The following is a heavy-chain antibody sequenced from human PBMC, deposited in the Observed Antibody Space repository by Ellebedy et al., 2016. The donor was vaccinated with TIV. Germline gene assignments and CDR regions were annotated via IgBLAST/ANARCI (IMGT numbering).Heavy chain of an antibody. J-gene: IGHJ3*02. Sequence: GESLKISCAASRFSFRSYWMTWVRQPPGKGLEWVANINQDGSQKYYVDSVKGRFTISRDSAKNSLYLQMNSLRVDDAAMYYCATDGSYGDYLSPTHAFEIWGQGTMLIVSS. D-gene: IGHD1-26*01. V-gene: IGHV3-7*01. CDR2: INQDGSQK. CDR1: RFSFRSYW. CDR3: ATDGSYGDYLSPTHAFEI.